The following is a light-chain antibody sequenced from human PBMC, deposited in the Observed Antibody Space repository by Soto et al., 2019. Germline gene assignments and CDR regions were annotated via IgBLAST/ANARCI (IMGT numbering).Light chain of an antibody. V-gene: IGKV3-11*01. CDR1: QRVSSY. Sequence: FTHSSATVSLYPGARAALSCRASQRVSSYLAWYQQKPGQAPRLLIYDASNRATGVPARFSGSGSGTDFTLTISSLEPEDFAVYYCQQRSNWPITFGQGTRLEI. CDR2: DAS. J-gene: IGKJ5*01. CDR3: QQRSNWPIT.